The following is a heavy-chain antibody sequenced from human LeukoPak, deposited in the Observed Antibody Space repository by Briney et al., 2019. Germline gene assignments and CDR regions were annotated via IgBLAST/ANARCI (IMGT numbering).Heavy chain of an antibody. CDR1: GFTFSSYG. Sequence: GGSLRLSCAASGFTFSSYGMHWVRQAPGKGLEWVAVIWYDGSNKYYADSVKGRFTISRDNSKTSLYLQMNSLRAEDTAVYYCAKDATSYYYDSSGYYDYWGQGTLVTVSS. CDR2: IWYDGSNK. J-gene: IGHJ4*02. V-gene: IGHV3-33*06. D-gene: IGHD3-22*01. CDR3: AKDATSYYYDSSGYYDY.